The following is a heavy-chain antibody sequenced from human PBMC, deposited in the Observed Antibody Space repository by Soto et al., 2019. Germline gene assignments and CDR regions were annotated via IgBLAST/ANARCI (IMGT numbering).Heavy chain of an antibody. V-gene: IGHV3-30-3*01. J-gene: IGHJ6*02. Sequence: PGGSLRLSCAASGFTFSSYAMHWVRQAPGKGLEWVAVISYDGSNKYYADSVKGRFTISRDNSKNTLYLQMNSLRAEDTAVYYCARDHLRVDTAMDPYYYYGMDVWGQGTTVTVSS. CDR3: ARDHLRVDTAMDPYYYYGMDV. CDR2: ISYDGSNK. D-gene: IGHD5-18*01. CDR1: GFTFSSYA.